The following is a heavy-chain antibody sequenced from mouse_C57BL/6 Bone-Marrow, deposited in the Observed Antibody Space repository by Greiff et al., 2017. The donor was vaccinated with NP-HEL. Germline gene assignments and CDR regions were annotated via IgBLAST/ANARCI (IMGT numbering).Heavy chain of an antibody. CDR3: ARGWLLRVAY. J-gene: IGHJ3*01. Sequence: VQLQQPGAELVRPGSSVKLSCKASGYTFTSYWRHWVKQRPIQGLEWIGNIDPSDSETHYNQKFRDKATLTVDKSSSTAYMQLSSLTSEDSAVYYCARGWLLRVAYWGQGTLVTVSA. CDR1: GYTFTSYW. CDR2: IDPSDSET. D-gene: IGHD2-3*01. V-gene: IGHV1-52*01.